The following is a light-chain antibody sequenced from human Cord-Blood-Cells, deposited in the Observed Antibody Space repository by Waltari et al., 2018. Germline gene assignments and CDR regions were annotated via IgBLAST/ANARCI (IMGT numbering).Light chain of an antibody. CDR1: SSDVGGYNY. J-gene: IGLJ2*01. V-gene: IGLV2-8*01. CDR2: EVS. Sequence: QSALTQPPSASGSPGQSVTISCPGTSSDVGGYNYVSWYQQHPGKAPKLMIYEVSKRPSVVPDRFSGSKSGNTASLTVSGLQAEDEADYYCSSYAGSNKGVFGGGTKLTVL. CDR3: SSYAGSNKGV.